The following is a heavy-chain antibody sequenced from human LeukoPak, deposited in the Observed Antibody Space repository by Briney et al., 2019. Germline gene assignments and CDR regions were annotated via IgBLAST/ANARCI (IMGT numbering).Heavy chain of an antibody. CDR3: ARGSGGNYDILTGYDDY. CDR2: INSDGGST. V-gene: IGHV3-74*01. J-gene: IGHJ4*02. Sequence: GGSLRLSCAASGFTFSSYWMHWVRQAPGKGLVWVSRINSDGGSTSYADSVKGRFTISRDNAKNTLYLQMNSLRAEDTAVYYCARGSGGNYDILTGYDDYWGQGTLVTVSS. CDR1: GFTFSSYW. D-gene: IGHD3-9*01.